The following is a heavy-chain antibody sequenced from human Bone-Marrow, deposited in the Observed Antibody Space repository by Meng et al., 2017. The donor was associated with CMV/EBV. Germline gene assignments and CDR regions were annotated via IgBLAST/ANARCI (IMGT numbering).Heavy chain of an antibody. CDR2: ISWNSGSI. V-gene: IGHV3-9*01. CDR3: ARDVDY. Sequence: SLKISCAASGFTFDDYAMHWVRQAPGKGLEWVSGISWNSGSIGYADSVKGRFTISRDNAKNSLYLQMNSLRAEDTAVYYCARDVDYWGQGTLVTVS. CDR1: GFTFDDYA. J-gene: IGHJ4*02.